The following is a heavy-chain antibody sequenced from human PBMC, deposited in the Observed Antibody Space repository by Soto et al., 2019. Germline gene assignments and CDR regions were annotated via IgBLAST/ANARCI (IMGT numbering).Heavy chain of an antibody. CDR3: AKDSWAIFGVPAGEYYAMDV. D-gene: IGHD3-3*01. J-gene: IGHJ6*02. V-gene: IGHV3-23*01. Sequence: GGSLRLSCVASGFTFENYAMSWVRQAPGKGLEWVSAISGSGGTTYYSDSVRGRFTISRDNSKNTVYLQMNDLRVEDAAEYFCAKDSWAIFGVPAGEYYAMDVWGQGTTVTVSS. CDR1: GFTFENYA. CDR2: ISGSGGTT.